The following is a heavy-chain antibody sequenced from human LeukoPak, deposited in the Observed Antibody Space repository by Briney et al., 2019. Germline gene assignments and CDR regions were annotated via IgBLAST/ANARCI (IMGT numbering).Heavy chain of an antibody. Sequence: GGSLRLSCAASGFTFSSYAMHWVRQAPGKGLEWVAVISYDGSNKYYADSVKGRFTISRDNSKNTVYLQMNSLRAEDTAVYYCATRIASPGRGWFDHWGQGTLVTVSS. D-gene: IGHD6-13*01. V-gene: IGHV3-30*04. J-gene: IGHJ5*02. CDR2: ISYDGSNK. CDR3: ATRIASPGRGWFDH. CDR1: GFTFSSYA.